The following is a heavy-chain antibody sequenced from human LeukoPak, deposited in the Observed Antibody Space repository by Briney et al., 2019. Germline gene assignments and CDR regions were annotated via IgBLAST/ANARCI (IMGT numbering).Heavy chain of an antibody. CDR3: AKGLFSAYDKYLDS. Sequence: SGGSLRLSCAGSGFAFESFTMTRVRQAPGKGLEWVSLISDTGRDINYADSVRGRFTISRDNTKNSLFLQMDSLRVEDTAIYYCAKGLFSAYDKYLDSWGQGTLVTVSS. J-gene: IGHJ4*02. CDR1: GFAFESFT. V-gene: IGHV3-21*04. CDR2: ISDTGRDI. D-gene: IGHD5-12*01.